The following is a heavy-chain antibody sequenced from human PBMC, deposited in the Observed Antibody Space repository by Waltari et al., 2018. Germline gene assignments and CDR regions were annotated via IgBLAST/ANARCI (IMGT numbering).Heavy chain of an antibody. Sequence: EVQLVESGGDLVQPGRSLRLFCTASVFTFDGYAMHWVRQAPGKGLEWVSGIRWNSGDIGYGDSVKGRFTISRDNAKKSLYLQMNSLRVEDTALYYCARMITGGYSLDFWGQGTLVTVSS. V-gene: IGHV3-9*01. CDR2: IRWNSGDI. D-gene: IGHD2-15*01. J-gene: IGHJ4*02. CDR3: ARMITGGYSLDF. CDR1: VFTFDGYA.